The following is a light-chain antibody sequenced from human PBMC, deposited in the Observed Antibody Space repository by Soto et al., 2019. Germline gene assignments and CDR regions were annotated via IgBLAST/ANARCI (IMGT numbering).Light chain of an antibody. CDR1: SSDVGGSEF. J-gene: IGLJ3*02. CDR3: CSYAGNSLWV. Sequence: SALTQPRSVSGSPGQSVTISCNGSSSDVGGSEFVSWYQQHPVKAPKLVIYDVTKRPSGVPDRFSGSKSGNTASLTISGLQAEDEADYYCCSYAGNSLWVFGGGTKLTVL. V-gene: IGLV2-11*01. CDR2: DVT.